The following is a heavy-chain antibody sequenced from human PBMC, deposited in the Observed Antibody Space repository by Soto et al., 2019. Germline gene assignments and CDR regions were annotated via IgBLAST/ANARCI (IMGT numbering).Heavy chain of an antibody. D-gene: IGHD3-22*01. CDR3: VKDDGGYPSIAPH. CDR2: IIGSGDRT. V-gene: IGHV3-23*01. CDR1: GITISNYP. J-gene: IGHJ4*02. Sequence: EVQLLESGGGLVQPGGSLRLSCAASGITISNYPMSWVRQAPGKGLDWVSGIIGSGDRTYYADSAKGRFSISKDISRNSLSLQRVSLRVEDTAVYLCVKDDGGYPSIAPHWGQGHLVTVAS.